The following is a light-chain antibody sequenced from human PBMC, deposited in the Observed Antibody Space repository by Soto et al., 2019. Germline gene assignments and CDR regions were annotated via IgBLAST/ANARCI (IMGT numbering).Light chain of an antibody. CDR1: QSISSY. CDR3: QQSYSTPLT. J-gene: IGKJ4*02. V-gene: IGKV1-39*01. Sequence: DIQMTQSPSSLSASVGDRVTITCRASQSISSYLNWYQQKPGKAPKLLIYAASSLQSGAPSRFSGSGSGTDFTLTISSLQPEDFATYYCQQSYSTPLTFGGGTKVESK. CDR2: AAS.